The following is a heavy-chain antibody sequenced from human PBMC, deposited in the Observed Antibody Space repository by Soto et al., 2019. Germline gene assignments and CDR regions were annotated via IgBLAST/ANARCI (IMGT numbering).Heavy chain of an antibody. CDR2: IYATGTT. CDR1: GASISGFY. D-gene: IGHD1-1*01. Sequence: SETLSLTCTVSGASISGFYWSWIRKSAGKGLEWIGRIYATGTTDYNPSLKSRVMMSVDTSKKQFSLKLRSVTAADTDVYYCVRDGTKTLRDWFDPCGQGIPVNVS. J-gene: IGHJ5*02. CDR3: VRDGTKTLRDWFDP. V-gene: IGHV4-4*07.